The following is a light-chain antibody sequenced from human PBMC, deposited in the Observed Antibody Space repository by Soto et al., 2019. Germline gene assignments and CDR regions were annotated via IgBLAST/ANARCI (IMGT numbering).Light chain of an antibody. CDR1: YSNIGAGYE. Sequence: QAVVTQPPSVSGAPGQRVTISCTGSYSNIGAGYEVHWYQQIPGTAPKLLISGHNNRPSGVPDRFFGSKSGTSASLTIIGLQAEDEADYYCQSYDSSLSGSGVFGGGTSSPS. V-gene: IGLV1-40*01. J-gene: IGLJ3*02. CDR2: GHN. CDR3: QSYDSSLSGSGV.